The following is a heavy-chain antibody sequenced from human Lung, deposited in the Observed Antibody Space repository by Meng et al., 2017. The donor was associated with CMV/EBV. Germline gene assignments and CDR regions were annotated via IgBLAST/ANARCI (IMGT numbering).Heavy chain of an antibody. Sequence: GESLKISCAASGFTVSSNYMSWVRQAPGKGLEWVSVIYSGGSTYYADSVKGRFTISRDNSKNTLYLQMNSLRAEDTAVYYCARADCSSTSCYKSAFDIWGQG. V-gene: IGHV3-53*01. D-gene: IGHD2-2*02. CDR1: GFTVSSNY. CDR2: IYSGGST. CDR3: ARADCSSTSCYKSAFDI. J-gene: IGHJ3*02.